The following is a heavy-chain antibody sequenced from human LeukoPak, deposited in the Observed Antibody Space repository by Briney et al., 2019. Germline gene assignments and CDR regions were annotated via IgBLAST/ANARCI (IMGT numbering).Heavy chain of an antibody. D-gene: IGHD3-3*01. J-gene: IGHJ5*02. CDR1: GYTFTSYD. Sequence: ASVKVSCKASGYTFTSYDINWVRQATGQGLEWMGWMNPNSGNTGYAQKFQGRVTMTRNTSISTAYMELSSLRSEDTAVYYCARGVFRRITIFGVVMKPRGWFDPWGQGTLVTVFS. CDR3: ARGVFRRITIFGVVMKPRGWFDP. V-gene: IGHV1-8*01. CDR2: MNPNSGNT.